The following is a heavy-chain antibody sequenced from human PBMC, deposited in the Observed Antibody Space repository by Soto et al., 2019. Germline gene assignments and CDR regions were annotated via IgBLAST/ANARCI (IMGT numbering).Heavy chain of an antibody. V-gene: IGHV4-39*01. D-gene: IGHD7-27*01. CDR1: GGSISSSSYY. CDR3: ARQGVEELGIFAFDI. Sequence: SETLSLTCTVSGGSISSSSYYWGWIRQPPGKGLEWIGSIYYSGSTYYNPSLKSRVTISVDTSKNQFSLKLSSVTAADTAVYYCARQGVEELGIFAFDIWGQGTMVTVSS. CDR2: IYYSGST. J-gene: IGHJ3*02.